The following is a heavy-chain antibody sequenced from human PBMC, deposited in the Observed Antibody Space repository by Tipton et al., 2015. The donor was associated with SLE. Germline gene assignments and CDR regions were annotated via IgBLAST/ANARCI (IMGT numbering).Heavy chain of an antibody. V-gene: IGHV4-59*08. J-gene: IGHJ3*02. CDR1: GGSISSHY. D-gene: IGHD1-26*01. Sequence: TLSLTCTVSGGSISSHYWSWIRQPPGKGLEWIGYIYYSGSTNYNPSLKSRVTISVDTSKNQFSLKLSSVTAAVTAVYYCARRVVGATTNAFDIWGQGTMVTVSS. CDR3: ARRVVGATTNAFDI. CDR2: IYYSGST.